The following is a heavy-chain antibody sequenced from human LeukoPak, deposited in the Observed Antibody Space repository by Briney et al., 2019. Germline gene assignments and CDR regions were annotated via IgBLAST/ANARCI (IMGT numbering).Heavy chain of an antibody. V-gene: IGHV3-7*01. CDR3: ALVDGYSNKN. CDR2: IKQDGSEK. D-gene: IGHD5-12*01. CDR1: GFTFSSYW. Sequence: GGSLRLSCEASGFTFSSYWMSWVRQAPGKGLEWVANIKQDGSEKYYVDSVKGRFTISRDNAKNSLYLQMNSLRAEDTAVYYCALVDGYSNKNWGQGTLVTVSS. J-gene: IGHJ4*02.